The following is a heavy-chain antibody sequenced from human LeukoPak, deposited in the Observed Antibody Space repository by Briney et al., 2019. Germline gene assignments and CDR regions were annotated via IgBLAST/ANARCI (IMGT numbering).Heavy chain of an antibody. V-gene: IGHV4-39*01. CDR3: AGSTVTTYRVINWFDP. J-gene: IGHJ5*02. Sequence: SETLSLTCTVSGGSISSSSYYWGWIRQPPGKGLEWIGSIYYSGSTYYNPSLKSRVTISVDTSKNQFSLKLSSVTAADTAVYYCAGSTVTTYRVINWFDPWGQGTLVTVSS. D-gene: IGHD4-17*01. CDR1: GGSISSSSYY. CDR2: IYYSGST.